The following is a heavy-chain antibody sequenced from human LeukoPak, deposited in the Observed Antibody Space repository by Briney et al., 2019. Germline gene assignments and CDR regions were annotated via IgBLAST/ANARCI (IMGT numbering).Heavy chain of an antibody. D-gene: IGHD3-3*01. V-gene: IGHV3-23*01. Sequence: GRSLRLSCAASGFTFSNYGMNWVRQAPGKGLEWVSALSSSGGSTYYADSVKGRFTISRDNSKNTLYLQMNSLRAEDTAVYYCAKDRIGVLPDAFDIWGQGTMVTVSS. CDR2: LSSSGGST. J-gene: IGHJ3*02. CDR3: AKDRIGVLPDAFDI. CDR1: GFTFSNYG.